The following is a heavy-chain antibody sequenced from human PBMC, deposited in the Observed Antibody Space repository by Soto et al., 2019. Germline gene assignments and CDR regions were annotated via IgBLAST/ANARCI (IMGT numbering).Heavy chain of an antibody. Sequence: QVPLQQSGPGLVKPSQTLSLTCAISGDSVSSNSAAWNWIRQSPSRGLEWLGRTYYRSKWYNDYEVFVKSRIPITPATSRNKFSLQLNSVTPEDTAVYSGAGEGEGVGGYYSTSGMDAWAKGPRSPSP. J-gene: IGHJ6*02. V-gene: IGHV6-1*01. D-gene: IGHD3-16*01. CDR3: AGEGEGVGGYYSTSGMDA. CDR2: TYYRSKWYN. CDR1: GDSVSSNSAA.